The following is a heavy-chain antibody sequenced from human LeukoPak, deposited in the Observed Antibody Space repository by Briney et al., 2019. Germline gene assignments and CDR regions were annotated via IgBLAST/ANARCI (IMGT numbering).Heavy chain of an antibody. V-gene: IGHV3-30-3*01. CDR2: ISYDGSNK. CDR3: ARDPTIAVAGLDAFDI. Sequence: QPGGSLRLSCAASGFTFSSYAMHWVRQAPGKGLEWVAVISYDGSNKYYADSVKGRFTISRDNSKNTLYLQMNSLRAEDTAVYYCARDPTIAVAGLDAFDIWGQGTMVTVSS. D-gene: IGHD6-19*01. CDR1: GFTFSSYA. J-gene: IGHJ3*02.